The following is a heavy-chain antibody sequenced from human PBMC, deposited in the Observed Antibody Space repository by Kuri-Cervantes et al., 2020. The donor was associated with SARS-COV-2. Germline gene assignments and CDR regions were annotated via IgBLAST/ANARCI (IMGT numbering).Heavy chain of an antibody. CDR3: AKDRRDYGDYYGPDP. D-gene: IGHD4-17*01. Sequence: SETLSLTCTVSGASISGFYWSWIRQPAGKGLEWIGRMYISGITNYNPSLESRLTMSIDTSKNKFSLTLRSVTAADTAVYYCAKDRRDYGDYYGPDPWGQGTLVTVSS. V-gene: IGHV4-4*07. J-gene: IGHJ5*02. CDR2: MYISGIT. CDR1: GASISGFY.